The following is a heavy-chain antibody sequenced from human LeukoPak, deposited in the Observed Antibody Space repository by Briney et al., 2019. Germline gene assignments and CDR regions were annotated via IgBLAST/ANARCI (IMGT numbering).Heavy chain of an antibody. D-gene: IGHD4-23*01. CDR3: AKTTDYGGNRNYYYYGMDV. J-gene: IGHJ6*02. Sequence: GGSLRLSCAASGFTFSSYAMSWDRQAPGKGLEWVSAISGSGGSTYYADSVKGRFTISRDNSKNTLYLQMNSLRAEDTAVYYCAKTTDYGGNRNYYYYGMDVWGQGTTVTVSS. CDR1: GFTFSSYA. CDR2: ISGSGGST. V-gene: IGHV3-23*01.